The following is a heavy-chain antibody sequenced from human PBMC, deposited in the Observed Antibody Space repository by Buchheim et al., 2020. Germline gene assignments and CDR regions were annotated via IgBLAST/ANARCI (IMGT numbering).Heavy chain of an antibody. V-gene: IGHV3-30-3*01. CDR1: GFTFSSYA. CDR3: ARGRTVTYYYYGMDV. Sequence: QVQLVESGGGVVQPGRSLRLSCAASGFTFSSYAMHWVRQAPGKGLEWVAVISYDGSNKYYADSVKGRFTISRDNSKTTLYLQMNSLRAEDTAVYYCARGRTVTYYYYGMDVWGQGTT. CDR2: ISYDGSNK. D-gene: IGHD4-17*01. J-gene: IGHJ6*02.